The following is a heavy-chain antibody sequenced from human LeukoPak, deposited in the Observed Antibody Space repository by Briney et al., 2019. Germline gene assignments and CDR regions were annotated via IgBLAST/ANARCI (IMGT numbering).Heavy chain of an antibody. CDR3: AKSIEMATNSDAFDI. D-gene: IGHD5-24*01. Sequence: GGSLRLSCAASGFTFDDYGMSWVRQAPGKGLEWVSGITWNGGSTGYADSVQGRFTISRDNAKNSLYLQMNSLRAEDTALYYCAKSIEMATNSDAFDIWGQGTMVTVSS. CDR1: GFTFDDYG. J-gene: IGHJ3*02. CDR2: ITWNGGST. V-gene: IGHV3-20*04.